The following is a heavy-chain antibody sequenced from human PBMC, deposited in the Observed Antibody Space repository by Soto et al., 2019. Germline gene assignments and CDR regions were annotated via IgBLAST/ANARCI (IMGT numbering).Heavy chain of an antibody. CDR2: ISGSDGRT. D-gene: IGHD6-25*01. V-gene: IGHV3-23*01. CDR1: GFMFKKYA. J-gene: IGHJ4*02. Sequence: EVQLLESGGGLVQPGGSLRLSCAASGFMFKKYAMSWVRQAPGKGLEWVSGISGSDGRTSYAESVKGRFTISSDNSKSTLHLQMNSLRPEDTAMYYCAKAPLSPLAARLYYFDYWGQGNLVTVSS. CDR3: AKAPLSPLAARLYYFDY.